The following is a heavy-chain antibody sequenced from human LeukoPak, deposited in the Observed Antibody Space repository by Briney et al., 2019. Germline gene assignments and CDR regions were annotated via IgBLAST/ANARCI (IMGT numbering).Heavy chain of an antibody. CDR2: ISSSGSTI. Sequence: LPGGSLRLSCAASGFTFSSYIMYWVRQAPGKGLEWVSYISSSGSTIYYADSVKGRFTISRDNAKNSLYLQMNSLRAEDTAVYYCARDITLVRGVIITDVFDIWGQGTMVTVSS. CDR1: GFTFSSYI. D-gene: IGHD3-10*01. V-gene: IGHV3-48*03. J-gene: IGHJ3*02. CDR3: ARDITLVRGVIITDVFDI.